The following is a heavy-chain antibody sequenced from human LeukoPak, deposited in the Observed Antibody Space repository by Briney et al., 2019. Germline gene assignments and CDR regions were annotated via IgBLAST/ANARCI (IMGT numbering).Heavy chain of an antibody. Sequence: PSETLSLTCTVSGGSISSYYWSWIRQPPGKGLEWIGYIYYSGSTYYNPSLKSRVTISVDTSKNQFSLKLSSVTAADTAVYYCARDCSSTSCYGYYYYYYGMDVWGQGTTVTVSS. D-gene: IGHD2-2*01. CDR3: ARDCSSTSCYGYYYYYYGMDV. CDR2: IYYSGST. J-gene: IGHJ6*02. CDR1: GGSISSYY. V-gene: IGHV4-59*12.